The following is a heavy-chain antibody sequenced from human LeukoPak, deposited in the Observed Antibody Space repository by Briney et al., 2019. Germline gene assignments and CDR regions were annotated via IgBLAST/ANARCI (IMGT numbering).Heavy chain of an antibody. CDR2: ISISGDDT. Sequence: GGSLRLSCAASGFTLSRYWMHWVRQVPGKGLEWLSAISISGDDTYYADSVKGRFTISRDNSKNTLYLQMNSLSADDTAMYYCANEIRPNDYWGQGTLVTVSS. D-gene: IGHD4-17*01. J-gene: IGHJ4*02. V-gene: IGHV3-23*01. CDR1: GFTLSRYW. CDR3: ANEIRPNDY.